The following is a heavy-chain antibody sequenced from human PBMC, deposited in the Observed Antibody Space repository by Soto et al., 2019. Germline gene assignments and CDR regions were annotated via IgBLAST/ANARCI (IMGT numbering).Heavy chain of an antibody. D-gene: IGHD3-10*01. CDR3: ARDAGSWGY. V-gene: IGHV3-48*02. CDR2: ISSSSSTI. CDR1: GFTLSDYS. J-gene: IGHJ4*02. Sequence: EVQLVASGGGLVQPGGSLRLSCAASGFTLSDYSMDWVRQAPGKGLEWVSYISSSSSTIYYADSVKGRFTISRDNAKTSQYLQLNSQRDEDTAVYYCARDAGSWGYWGQGTLVTVSS.